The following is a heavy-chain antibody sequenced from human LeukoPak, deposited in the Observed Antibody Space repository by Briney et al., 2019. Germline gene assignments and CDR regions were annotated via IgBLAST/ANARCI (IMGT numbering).Heavy chain of an antibody. D-gene: IGHD6-13*01. CDR3: ARDSGYNSPFDY. Sequence: PSETLSLTCTVSRGSISNYYWSWIRQPPGKGLEWIGYIYYSGSTNYNPSLKSRVTISVDTSKNQFSLKLRFVTAADTAVYYCARDSGYNSPFDYWGQGTLVTVSS. J-gene: IGHJ4*02. V-gene: IGHV4-59*01. CDR2: IYYSGST. CDR1: RGSISNYY.